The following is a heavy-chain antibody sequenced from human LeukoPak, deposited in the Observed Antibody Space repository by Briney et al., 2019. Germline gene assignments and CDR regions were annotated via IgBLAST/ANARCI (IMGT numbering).Heavy chain of an antibody. Sequence: GSLRLSCAASGFTFSSYSMNWIRQPPGKGLEWIGEINHSGSTNYNPSLKSRVTISVDTSKNQFSLKLSSVTAADTAVYYCARGSRGSAAAGTYDYWGQGTLVTVSS. CDR2: INHSGST. V-gene: IGHV4-34*01. J-gene: IGHJ4*02. D-gene: IGHD6-13*01. CDR3: ARGSRGSAAAGTYDY. CDR1: GFTFSSYS.